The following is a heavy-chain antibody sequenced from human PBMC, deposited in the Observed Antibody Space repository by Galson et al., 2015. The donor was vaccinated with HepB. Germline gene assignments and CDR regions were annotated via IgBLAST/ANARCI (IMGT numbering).Heavy chain of an antibody. J-gene: IGHJ4*02. V-gene: IGHV3-21*01. CDR1: EFTFSTYT. CDR3: ARGVDPLPWVY. D-gene: IGHD2-2*01. CDR2: ISNSGSYI. Sequence: SLRLSCAASEFTFSTYTMNWVRQAPGKGLEWVSSISNSGSYIYYADSVKGRFTISRDNAKNSLYLQMNSLRAEDTAVYYCARGVDPLPWVYWGQGTLVTVSS.